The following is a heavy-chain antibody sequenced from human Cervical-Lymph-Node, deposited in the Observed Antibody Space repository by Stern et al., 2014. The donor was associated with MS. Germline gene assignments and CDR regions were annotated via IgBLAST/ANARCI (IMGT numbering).Heavy chain of an antibody. CDR2: IYPCDSDP. CDR1: GYSFATYW. CDR3: ARPGDDTAKYGLDV. J-gene: IGHJ6*02. V-gene: IGHV5-51*03. D-gene: IGHD5-18*01. Sequence: EVQLLESGAEVKKPGGSLKISCKGSGYSFATYWIGWVRQMPGKGLEWMGIIYPCDSDPRYSPSFQGQVTISADKSISTAYLHWSSLKASDTAMYYCARPGDDTAKYGLDVWGQGTTVTVSS.